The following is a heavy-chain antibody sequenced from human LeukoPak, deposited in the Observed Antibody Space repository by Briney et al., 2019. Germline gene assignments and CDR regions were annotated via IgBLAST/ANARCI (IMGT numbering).Heavy chain of an antibody. Sequence: GGSLRLSCAASGFTFSSYAMSWVRQAPGKGLEWVSCISGSGGSTYYADSVKGRFTISRDNSKNTLYLQMDSLRAEDTAVYYCAHVAGWAAAGTYYFDYWGQGTLVTVSS. CDR3: AHVAGWAAAGTYYFDY. J-gene: IGHJ4*02. CDR1: GFTFSSYA. V-gene: IGHV3-23*01. CDR2: ISGSGGST. D-gene: IGHD6-13*01.